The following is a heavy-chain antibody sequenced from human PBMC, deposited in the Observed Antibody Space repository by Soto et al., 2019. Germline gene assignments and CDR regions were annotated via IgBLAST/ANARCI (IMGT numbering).Heavy chain of an antibody. CDR1: GYTFTGYY. CDR3: ARDPGGSSWTHLFDY. CDR2: INPNSGGT. Sequence: ASVKVSCKASGYTFTGYYMHWVRQAPGQGLEWMGWINPNSGGTNYAQKFQGWVTMTRDTSISTAYMELSRLRSDDTAVYYCARDPGGSSWTHLFDYWGQGTLVTVSS. J-gene: IGHJ4*02. D-gene: IGHD6-13*01. V-gene: IGHV1-2*04.